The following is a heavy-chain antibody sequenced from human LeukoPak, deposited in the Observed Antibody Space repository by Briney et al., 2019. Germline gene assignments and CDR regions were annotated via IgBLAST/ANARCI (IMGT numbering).Heavy chain of an antibody. V-gene: IGHV3-33*01. J-gene: IGHJ4*02. Sequence: GTSLRLSCTASGISFSSHGMHWVRQASGKGLEWAAVIWYDGSNIYYADSVRGRFTISRDNSKNTLYLQLNSLRAEDTALYYCARARNDYDSNGFSLLDYWGQGTLVTVSS. D-gene: IGHD3-22*01. CDR1: GISFSSHG. CDR3: ARARNDYDSNGFSLLDY. CDR2: IWYDGSNI.